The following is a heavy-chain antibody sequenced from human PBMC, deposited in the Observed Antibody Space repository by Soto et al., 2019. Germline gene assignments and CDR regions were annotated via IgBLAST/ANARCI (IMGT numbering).Heavy chain of an antibody. CDR2: IFSNDEK. D-gene: IGHD6-19*01. CDR3: AREYSSGWFGY. CDR1: GFSLSNARMG. Sequence: CTVSGFSLSNARMGVSWIRQPPGKALEWLAHIFSNDEKSYSTSLKSRLTISKDTSKSQVVLTMTSMDPVDTATYYCAREYSSGWFGYWGQGTLVTVSS. J-gene: IGHJ4*02. V-gene: IGHV2-26*01.